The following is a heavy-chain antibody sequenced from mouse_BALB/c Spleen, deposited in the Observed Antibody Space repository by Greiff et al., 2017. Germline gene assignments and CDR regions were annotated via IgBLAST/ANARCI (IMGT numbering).Heavy chain of an antibody. Sequence: VQLQQSGAELARPGASVKLSCKASGYTFTSYWMQWVKQRPGQGLEWIGAIYPGDGDTRYTQKFKGKATLTADKSSSTAYMQLSSLASEDSAVYYCARRGLDGAMDYWGQGTSVTVSS. V-gene: IGHV1-87*01. D-gene: IGHD3-3*01. CDR2: IYPGDGDT. CDR1: GYTFTSYW. J-gene: IGHJ4*01. CDR3: ARRGLDGAMDY.